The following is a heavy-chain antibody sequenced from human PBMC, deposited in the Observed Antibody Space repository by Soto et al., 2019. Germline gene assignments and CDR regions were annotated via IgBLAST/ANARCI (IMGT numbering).Heavy chain of an antibody. Sequence: GGSLRLSCAASGFTFSSYWMSWVRQAPGKGLEWVANIKLDGSEKYYVGSVKGRFTISRDNAKNSLYLQMNSLRAEDTALYYCARSFSTSWYNWFDPWGQGTLVTVSS. CDR3: ARSFSTSWYNWFDP. CDR2: IKLDGSEK. CDR1: GFTFSSYW. V-gene: IGHV3-7*03. D-gene: IGHD6-13*01. J-gene: IGHJ5*02.